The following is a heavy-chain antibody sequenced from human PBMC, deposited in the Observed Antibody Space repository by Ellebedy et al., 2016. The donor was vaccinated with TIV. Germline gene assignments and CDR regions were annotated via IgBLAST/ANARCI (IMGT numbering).Heavy chain of an antibody. CDR2: INPSGGST. CDR1: GYTFTSYY. V-gene: IGHV1-46*01. D-gene: IGHD5-12*01. CDR3: ARATKAGAFAI. J-gene: IGHJ3*02. Sequence: ASVKVSCKASGYTFTSYYMHWVRQAPGQGLEWMGIINPSGGSTSYAQKFQGRVTMTRDTSTSTAYMELRSLRSDDTAVYYCARATKAGAFAIWGQGTMVTVSS.